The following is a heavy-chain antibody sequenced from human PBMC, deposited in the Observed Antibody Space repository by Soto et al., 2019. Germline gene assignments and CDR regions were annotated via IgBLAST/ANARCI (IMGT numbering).Heavy chain of an antibody. V-gene: IGHV1-69*08. J-gene: IGHJ4*02. D-gene: IGHD7-27*01. Sequence: QVQLVQSGAEVKQPGSSVKVSCTASGGKFTANSFSWVRQAPGQGLEWMGSIIPMLDEAHYTQKFQGRVTITADRATDTVFMELTNLTPGDTAIYYCARERLTPLFYWGQGTLVTVSS. CDR3: ARERLTPLFY. CDR1: GGKFTANS. CDR2: IIPMLDEA.